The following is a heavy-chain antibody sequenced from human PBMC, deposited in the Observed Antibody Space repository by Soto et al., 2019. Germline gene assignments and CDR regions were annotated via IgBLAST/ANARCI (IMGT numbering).Heavy chain of an antibody. CDR2: INPNSGGT. CDR3: ARDPTPAVVAATPYWFDP. D-gene: IGHD2-15*01. Sequence: GASVKVSCKASGYTFTGYYMHWVRQAPGQGLEWMGWINPNSGGTNYAQKFQGWVTMTRDTSISTAYMELSRLRSDDTAVYYCARDPTPAVVAATPYWFDPWGQGTLVTVSS. CDR1: GYTFTGYY. J-gene: IGHJ5*02. V-gene: IGHV1-2*04.